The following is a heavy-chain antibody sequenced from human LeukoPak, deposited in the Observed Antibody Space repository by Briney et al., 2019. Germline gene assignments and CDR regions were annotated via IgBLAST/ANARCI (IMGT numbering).Heavy chain of an antibody. CDR2: IQSDSGDT. Sequence: ASVKVSCKTTGYTFTGYHLHWVRQAPGQGLEWMSWIQSDSGDTNYAQKFQGRVTVTRDKFTRTSYIEVDRLSSDDTAVYYCARDLTGDLYTFFDYWGQGTLVTVSS. CDR1: GYTFTGYH. D-gene: IGHD3-16*02. V-gene: IGHV1-2*02. CDR3: ARDLTGDLYTFFDY. J-gene: IGHJ4*02.